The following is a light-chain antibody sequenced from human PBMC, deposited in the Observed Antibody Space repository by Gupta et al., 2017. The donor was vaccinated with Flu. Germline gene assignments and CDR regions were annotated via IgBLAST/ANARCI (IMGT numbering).Light chain of an antibody. V-gene: IGLV1-44*01. CDR2: SNN. CDR1: SSNIGSNT. CDR3: SAWDDSMMGGYV. J-gene: IGLJ1*01. Sequence: QSVLTQPPSASGTPCHMVTISCSGSSSNIGSNTVNWYQQLPGTAPPLLIYSNNQRPSGVPHRFSCGTNCASASPVTSSRQREDDAEDYYSAWDDSMMGGYVFGTGTKVTVL.